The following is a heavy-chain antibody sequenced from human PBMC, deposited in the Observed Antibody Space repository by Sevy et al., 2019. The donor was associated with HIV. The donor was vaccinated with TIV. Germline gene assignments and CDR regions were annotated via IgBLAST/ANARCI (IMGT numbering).Heavy chain of an antibody. J-gene: IGHJ2*01. CDR1: GFTFSTYS. V-gene: IGHV3-21*01. Sequence: GGSLRLSCAASGFTFSTYSMNWVRQAPGKGLEWVASIGSTGDYIYYADSMKGRFTISRDNAKKSLYLQMKSLRAEDTAVYYCARDRSYYDSIGNDDWYFDLWGRGTLVTVSS. CDR2: IGSTGDYI. D-gene: IGHD3-22*01. CDR3: ARDRSYYDSIGNDDWYFDL.